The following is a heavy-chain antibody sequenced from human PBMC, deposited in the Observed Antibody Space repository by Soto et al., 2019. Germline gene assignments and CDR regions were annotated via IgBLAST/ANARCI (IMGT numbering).Heavy chain of an antibody. CDR3: ARGVIGLAYFDY. Sequence: QVQLQESGPGLVKPSETLSLTCTVSGGSISSYYWSWIRQPPGKGLEWIGYIYYSGSTNYNPSLKRRVTLSVDTGKHQFSLKLSSVTAADTAVYYCARGVIGLAYFDYWGQGTLVTVSS. V-gene: IGHV4-59*01. CDR1: GGSISSYY. J-gene: IGHJ4*02. D-gene: IGHD6-6*01. CDR2: IYYSGST.